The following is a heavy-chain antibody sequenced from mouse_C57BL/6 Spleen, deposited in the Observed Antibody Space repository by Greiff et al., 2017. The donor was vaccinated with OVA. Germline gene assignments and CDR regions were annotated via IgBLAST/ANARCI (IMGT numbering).Heavy chain of an antibody. J-gene: IGHJ2*01. Sequence: QVQLQQSGAELVKPGASVKLSCKASGYTFTSYWMHWVKQRPGQGLEWIGLIHPNSGSTNYNEKFKSKATLTVDKSSSTAYMQLSSLTSEDSAVDYCARKGDYYGSLDYWGQGTTLTVSS. CDR1: GYTFTSYW. D-gene: IGHD1-1*01. CDR3: ARKGDYYGSLDY. V-gene: IGHV1-64*01. CDR2: IHPNSGST.